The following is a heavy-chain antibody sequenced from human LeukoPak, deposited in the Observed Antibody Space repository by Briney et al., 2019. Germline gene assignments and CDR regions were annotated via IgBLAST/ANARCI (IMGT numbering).Heavy chain of an antibody. D-gene: IGHD2-15*01. J-gene: IGHJ3*02. V-gene: IGHV4-30-4*01. Sequence: SATLSLTCTVSGGSISSGDYYWGWIRQTPGRGLEWIGYIYYSGSTYYNPSLKSRVTISVDTSKNQFSLKLSSVTAADTAVYYCARGLGYCSGGSCYPVDAFDIWGQGTMVTVSS. CDR2: IYYSGST. CDR1: GGSISSGDYY. CDR3: ARGLGYCSGGSCYPVDAFDI.